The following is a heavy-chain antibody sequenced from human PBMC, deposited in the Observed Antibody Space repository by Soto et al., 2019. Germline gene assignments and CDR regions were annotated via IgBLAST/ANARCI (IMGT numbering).Heavy chain of an antibody. V-gene: IGHV4-59*12. D-gene: IGHD6-13*01. CDR3: ARGLEQQLVYFDY. CDR1: GVSIRSYY. CDR2: IYYSGST. Sequence: PSETLSLTCPFSGVSIRSYYWSWIRQPPGKGLEWIGYIYYSGSTNYNPSLKSRVTISVDTSKNQFSLKLSSVTAADTAVYYCARGLEQQLVYFDYWGQGTLVTVSS. J-gene: IGHJ4*02.